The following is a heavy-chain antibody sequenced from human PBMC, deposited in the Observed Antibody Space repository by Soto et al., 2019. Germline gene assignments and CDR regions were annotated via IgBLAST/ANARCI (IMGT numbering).Heavy chain of an antibody. CDR1: GGSISSSY. J-gene: IGHJ6*02. V-gene: IGHV4-59*12. Sequence: SETLSLTCTVSGGSISSSYWSWIRQPPGKGLEWIGYIHFCGSTNYNPSLKSRVTISVDTSKNQLSLELRSVTAADTAVYYCASSNPNTVFRVLSPRGVDGWGQGTTVTVSS. D-gene: IGHD3-3*01. CDR2: IHFCGST. CDR3: ASSNPNTVFRVLSPRGVDG.